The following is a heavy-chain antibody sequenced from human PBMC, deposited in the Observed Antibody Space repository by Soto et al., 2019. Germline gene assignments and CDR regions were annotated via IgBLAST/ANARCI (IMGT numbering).Heavy chain of an antibody. Sequence: SETLSLTCAVSGGSFSGYIWTWIRQTPGKGLQWIGQINHSGSSIYNPSLKNRVTISTMSNNKFSLELSSVTAADTAVYYCTKGFFSGSSYSGSWYYFDSWGQGTMVTVSS. J-gene: IGHJ4*02. D-gene: IGHD1-26*01. CDR3: TKGFFSGSSYSGSWYYFDS. CDR2: INHSGSS. V-gene: IGHV4-34*01. CDR1: GGSFSGYI.